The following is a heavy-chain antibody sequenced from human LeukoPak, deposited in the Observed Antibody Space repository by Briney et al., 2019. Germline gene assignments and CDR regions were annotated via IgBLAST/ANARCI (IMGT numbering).Heavy chain of an antibody. CDR1: GGSISSSSYY. CDR2: IYYSGST. V-gene: IGHV4-39*07. CDR3: ARWDPNPYYFDY. D-gene: IGHD1-26*01. J-gene: IGHJ4*02. Sequence: SETLSLTCTVSGGSISSSSYYWGWIRQPPGKGPEWIGSIYYSGSTYYNPSLKSRVTISVDTSKNQFSLKLSSVTAADTAVYYCARWDPNPYYFDYWGQGTLVTVSS.